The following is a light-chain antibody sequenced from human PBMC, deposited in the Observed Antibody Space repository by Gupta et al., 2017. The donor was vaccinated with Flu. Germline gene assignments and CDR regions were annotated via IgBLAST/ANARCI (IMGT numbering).Light chain of an antibody. CDR2: GAS. CDR3: QQYGSSPC. Sequence: IVLTQSPGTLSLSPGERATLSCRASQSVSSSYLAWYQQKPGQAPRLLSYGASSRATDIPDRFSGSGSGTDFTLTISRLEPEDFAVYYCQQYGSSPCFGQGTKLEIK. CDR1: QSVSSSY. J-gene: IGKJ2*03. V-gene: IGKV3-20*01.